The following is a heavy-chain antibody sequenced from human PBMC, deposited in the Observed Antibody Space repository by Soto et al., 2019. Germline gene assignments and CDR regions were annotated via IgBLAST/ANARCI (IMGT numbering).Heavy chain of an antibody. CDR2: IIPIFGTA. CDR1: GGTFSSYA. V-gene: IGHV1-69*13. J-gene: IGHJ4*02. CDR3: ARGGLLRYFDWSPYYFDY. Sequence: ASVKVSCKASGGTFSSYAISWVRQAPGQGLEWMGGIIPIFGTANYAQKFQGRVTITADESTSTAYMELSSLRSEDTAVYYCARGGLLRYFDWSPYYFDYWGQGPLVTVFS. D-gene: IGHD3-9*01.